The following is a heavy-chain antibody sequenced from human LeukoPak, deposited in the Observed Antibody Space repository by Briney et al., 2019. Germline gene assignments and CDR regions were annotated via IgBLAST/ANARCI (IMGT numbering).Heavy chain of an antibody. V-gene: IGHV4-30-4*08. Sequence: SETLSLTCTVSGGSISSGDYYWSWIRQPPGKGLGWIGYIYYSGSTYYNPSLKSRVTISVDTSKNQFSLKLSYVTAADTALYYGAREGVYSSGWYGEAFDIWGQGTMVTVSS. J-gene: IGHJ3*02. D-gene: IGHD6-19*01. CDR2: IYYSGST. CDR3: AREGVYSSGWYGEAFDI. CDR1: GGSISSGDYY.